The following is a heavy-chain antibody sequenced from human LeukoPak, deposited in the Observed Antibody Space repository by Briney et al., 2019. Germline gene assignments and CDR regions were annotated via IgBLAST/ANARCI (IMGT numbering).Heavy chain of an antibody. D-gene: IGHD3-10*01. Sequence: GGSLRLSCAASGFTFDDYAVHWVRQAPGKGLEWVSLISGDGGSTYYADSVKGRFTISRDNSKNSLYLQMNSLRTEDTALYYCAKEVITMVRGVINYYMDVWGKGTTVTVSS. CDR3: AKEVITMVRGVINYYMDV. CDR2: ISGDGGST. V-gene: IGHV3-43*02. CDR1: GFTFDDYA. J-gene: IGHJ6*03.